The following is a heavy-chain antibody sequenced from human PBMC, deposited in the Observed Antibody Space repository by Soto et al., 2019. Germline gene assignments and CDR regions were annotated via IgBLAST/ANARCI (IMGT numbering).Heavy chain of an antibody. CDR1: GFTFSNYG. V-gene: IGHV3-33*01. CDR3: ARDRDPGQWLTTNYFDY. Sequence: PGGSLRLSCAAFGFTFSNYGMHWVRQAPGKGLEWVAVIWYHGNNKYYADSVKGRFTISRDNSKNTLYLQMNSLRAEDTAVYFCARDRDPGQWLTTNYFDYWGQGTLVTVSS. J-gene: IGHJ4*02. D-gene: IGHD6-19*01. CDR2: IWYHGNNK.